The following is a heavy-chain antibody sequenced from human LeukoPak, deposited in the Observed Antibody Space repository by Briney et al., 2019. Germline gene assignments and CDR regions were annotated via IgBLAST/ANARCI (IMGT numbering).Heavy chain of an antibody. Sequence: PGGSLRLSRAASGFTFSSYSMNWVRQAPGKGLEWVSPISSSSSYIYYADSVKGRFTISRDNAKNSLYLQMNSLRAEDTAVYYCARFGGGYGMDVWGQGTTVTVSS. CDR1: GFTFSSYS. CDR2: ISSSSSYI. CDR3: ARFGGGYGMDV. D-gene: IGHD2-15*01. J-gene: IGHJ6*02. V-gene: IGHV3-21*06.